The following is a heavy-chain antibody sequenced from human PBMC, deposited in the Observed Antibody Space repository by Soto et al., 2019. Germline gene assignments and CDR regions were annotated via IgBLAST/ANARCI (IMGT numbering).Heavy chain of an antibody. J-gene: IGHJ5*01. Sequence: LRLSCAASGFTFSTYSMSWVRQAPGKGLEWVSSIRTSSSYIYYADSVKGRFTISRDNAKKSVYLQMNSLRAEDTAVYFCARGSFYDSWGQGTLVTVSS. CDR1: GFTFSTYS. CDR2: IRTSSSYI. V-gene: IGHV3-21*01. D-gene: IGHD3-3*01. CDR3: ARGSFYDS.